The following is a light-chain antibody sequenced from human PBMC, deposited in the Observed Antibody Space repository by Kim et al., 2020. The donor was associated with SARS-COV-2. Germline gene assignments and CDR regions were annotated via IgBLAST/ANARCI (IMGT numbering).Light chain of an antibody. CDR1: SSDVGGYIY. Sequence: GQSITIYCTGTSSDVGGYIYVSWYHQQPGKAPKLMIYDVSARPSGVSNRFSGSKSGNTDYLTISGLQAEDEADYYCSSYTSSSTLVFGGGTQLTVL. CDR2: DVS. CDR3: SSYTSSSTLV. V-gene: IGLV2-14*03. J-gene: IGLJ2*01.